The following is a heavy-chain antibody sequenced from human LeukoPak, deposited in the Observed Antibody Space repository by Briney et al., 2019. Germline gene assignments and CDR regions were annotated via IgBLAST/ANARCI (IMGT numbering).Heavy chain of an antibody. Sequence: PSETLSLTFAVYGGSFSGYYWSWIRQPPGKGLEWMGEINHSGSTNYNPSLKSRDTISVDTSKNQFSLKLSSVTAADTAVYYCARLGSSGWYYFDYWGQGTLVTVSS. D-gene: IGHD6-19*01. CDR2: INHSGST. CDR3: ARLGSSGWYYFDY. V-gene: IGHV4-34*01. CDR1: GGSFSGYY. J-gene: IGHJ4*02.